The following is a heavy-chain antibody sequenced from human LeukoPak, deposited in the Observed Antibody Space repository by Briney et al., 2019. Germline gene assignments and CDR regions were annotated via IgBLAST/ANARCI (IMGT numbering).Heavy chain of an antibody. J-gene: IGHJ4*02. V-gene: IGHV3-30*03. CDR1: GFTVRSNY. Sequence: GGSLRLSCAASGFTVRSNYMSWVRQAPAKGLEWVAAISYDGRNTYYADSVKGRFTISRDNSKNTMFLQMNSLRPEDTALYYCARDQSPHGSESYFGSWGQGTRVTVSS. CDR3: ARDQSPHGSESYFGS. D-gene: IGHD3-10*01. CDR2: ISYDGRNT.